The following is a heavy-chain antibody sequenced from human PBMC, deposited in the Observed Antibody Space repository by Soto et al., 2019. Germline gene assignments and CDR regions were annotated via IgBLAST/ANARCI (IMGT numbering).Heavy chain of an antibody. Sequence: QVQLVESGGGLVKPGGSLRLSCAASGFSFSDYYMSWIRQAPGKGLEWISYISNGGGAISYAGSVKGRFTISRDNAKNSLIRQMNNLRAEDTAVYYCARRGSTVTFTYWGQGTLVTVSS. J-gene: IGHJ4*02. V-gene: IGHV3-11*01. CDR1: GFSFSDYY. CDR2: ISNGGGAI. D-gene: IGHD4-17*01. CDR3: ARRGSTVTFTY.